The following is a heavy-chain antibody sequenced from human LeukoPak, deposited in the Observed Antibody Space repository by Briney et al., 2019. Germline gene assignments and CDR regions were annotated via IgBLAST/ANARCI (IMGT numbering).Heavy chain of an antibody. CDR2: IKQDGSEK. J-gene: IGHJ4*02. D-gene: IGHD4-11*01. CDR3: ASNYGG. Sequence: GGSLRLSCAASGFDFSNYWMYWVRQAPGKGLEWVANIKQDGSEKYYVDSVRGRFTISRDNAKNSLSLQMNSLRAEDTAVYYCASNYGGWGQGTLVTASS. CDR1: GFDFSNYW. V-gene: IGHV3-7*03.